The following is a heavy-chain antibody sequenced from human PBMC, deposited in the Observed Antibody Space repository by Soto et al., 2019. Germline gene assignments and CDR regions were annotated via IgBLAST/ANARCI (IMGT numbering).Heavy chain of an antibody. J-gene: IGHJ4*02. CDR2: IYYSGST. D-gene: IGHD5-18*01. Sequence: TLSLTCIVSGGSISNYYWSWIRQPPGKGLEWIGYIYYSGSTNYNPSLTSRVTISVDTSKNQFSLKLSSVTAADTAVYYCARHRYSYGVYYFDYWGQGTLVTVPQ. V-gene: IGHV4-59*08. CDR3: ARHRYSYGVYYFDY. CDR1: GGSISNYY.